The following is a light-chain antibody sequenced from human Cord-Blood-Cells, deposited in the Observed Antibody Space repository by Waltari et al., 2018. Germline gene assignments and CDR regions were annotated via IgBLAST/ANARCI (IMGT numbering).Light chain of an antibody. V-gene: IGLV2-11*01. CDR3: CSYAGSYTFVV. CDR1: SSAVGGYYY. CDR2: DVS. J-gene: IGLJ2*01. Sequence: QSALTQPRSVSGSPGPSVTISCTGTSSAVGGYYYVSWYQQHPGKAPKRMIYDVSNRPSGVPDRFSGSKSGNTASLTSSGLQAEDEADYYCCSYAGSYTFVVFGGGTKLTVL.